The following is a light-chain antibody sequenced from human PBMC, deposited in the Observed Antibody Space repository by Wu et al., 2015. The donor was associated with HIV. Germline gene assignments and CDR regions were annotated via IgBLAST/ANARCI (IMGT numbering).Light chain of an antibody. Sequence: GDRVTITCRASQGISSYLAWYQQKPGKAPNLLIYAASTLHFGVPSRFSGSGSGTEFTLTISSLQPEDSATYYCQQLNGYPLTFGGGTKVEMK. V-gene: IGKV1-9*01. CDR2: AAS. J-gene: IGKJ4*01. CDR1: QGISSY. CDR3: QQLNGYPLT.